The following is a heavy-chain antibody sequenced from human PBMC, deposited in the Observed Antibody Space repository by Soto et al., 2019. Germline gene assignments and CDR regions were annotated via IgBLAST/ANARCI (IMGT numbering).Heavy chain of an antibody. V-gene: IGHV3-23*01. CDR1: GFSLRSYA. D-gene: IGHD4-17*01. J-gene: IGHJ3*02. CDR3: AKDPNGDYVGAFDI. CDR2: ITASGGKT. Sequence: EVQLLESGGGLVQPGGSLRLSCAASGFSLRSYAMSWVRQAPGKGPEWVSGITASGGKTYYADSVKGRFTISRDNSKNTLYLQMNSLRAEDTAVYFSAKDPNGDYVGAFDIWGQGTMVTVSS.